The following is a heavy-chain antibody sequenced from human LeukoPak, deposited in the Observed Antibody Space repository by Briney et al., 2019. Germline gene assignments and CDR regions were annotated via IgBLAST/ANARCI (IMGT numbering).Heavy chain of an antibody. CDR2: FDPEDGET. D-gene: IGHD4-17*01. Sequence: ASVKVSCKVSGYTLTELSMHWVRQAPGKGLEWMGGFDPEDGETIYAQKFQGRVTMTEDTSTDTAYMELSSLRSEDTAVYYCATVFTRAVTQSVYFDYWGQGTLVTVSS. V-gene: IGHV1-24*01. J-gene: IGHJ4*02. CDR3: ATVFTRAVTQSVYFDY. CDR1: GYTLTELS.